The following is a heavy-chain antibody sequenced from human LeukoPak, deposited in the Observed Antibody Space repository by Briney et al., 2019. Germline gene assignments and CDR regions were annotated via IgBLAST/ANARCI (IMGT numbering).Heavy chain of an antibody. CDR2: IRYDGSNK. CDR1: GFTFSSYG. J-gene: IGHJ4*02. V-gene: IGHV3-30*02. D-gene: IGHD2-15*01. CDR3: AKAVGYYFDY. Sequence: GGSLRLSCAASGFTFSSYGMHWVRQAPGKGLEWVAFIRYDGSNKYYADSVKGRFTISRDNSKSTLYLQMNSLRAEDTAVYYCAKAVGYYFDYWGQGTLVTVSS.